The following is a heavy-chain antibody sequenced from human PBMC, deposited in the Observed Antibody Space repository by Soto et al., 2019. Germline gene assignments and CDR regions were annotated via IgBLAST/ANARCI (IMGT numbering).Heavy chain of an antibody. D-gene: IGHD2-15*01. V-gene: IGHV4-59*01. J-gene: IGHJ6*03. CDR2: IYYSGNT. Sequence: SETLSLTCTVSGGSINKYYWSWIRQPPGKGLEWIGYIYYSGNTNYNPSLKSRVTISVDTPKNQFSLKLNSVTAADTAVYYCARVVDSCSGGSCYSGYYYYMDVWGKGTTVTVSS. CDR1: GGSINKYY. CDR3: ARVVDSCSGGSCYSGYYYYMDV.